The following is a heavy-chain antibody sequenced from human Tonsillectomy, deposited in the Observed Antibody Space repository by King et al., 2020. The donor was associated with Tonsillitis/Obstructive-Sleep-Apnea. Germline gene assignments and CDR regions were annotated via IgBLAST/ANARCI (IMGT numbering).Heavy chain of an antibody. J-gene: IGHJ3*02. CDR3: AKSGYDFWSGYVAMNAVDI. CDR1: GFTFSNYA. V-gene: IGHV3-23*04. Sequence: VQLVESGGGLVQPGGSLRLSCAASGFTFSNYAMSWVRQAPGKGLEWVSGISGSGGSTYHADSVKGRFTISRDNSKNTLYLQMNTLRAEDTSVYYCAKSGYDFWSGYVAMNAVDIWGQGTMVNVSS. CDR2: ISGSGGST. D-gene: IGHD3-3*01.